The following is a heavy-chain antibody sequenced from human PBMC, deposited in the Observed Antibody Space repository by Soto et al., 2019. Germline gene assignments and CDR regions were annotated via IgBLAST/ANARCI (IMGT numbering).Heavy chain of an antibody. CDR3: ARGTTTSAFSAMDV. V-gene: IGHV3-30-3*01. CDR1: GFTFSYHA. Sequence: QVQLVESGGGVVQPGRSLRLSCAASGFTFSYHALNWVRQAPGKGLEWVAVISYDGDNKYIAESVKGRFTISRDNSKNTASLQMNILRTEETAMYFCARGTTTSAFSAMDVWGQGTPVTVSS. CDR2: ISYDGDNK. D-gene: IGHD1-1*01. J-gene: IGHJ6*02.